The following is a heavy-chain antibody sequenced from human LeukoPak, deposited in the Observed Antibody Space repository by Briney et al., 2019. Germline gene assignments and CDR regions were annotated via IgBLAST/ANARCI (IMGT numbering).Heavy chain of an antibody. CDR3: ARKVAAAGTYYYYGMDV. CDR1: GFTFSSHW. V-gene: IGHV3-53*01. CDR2: IYSGGST. Sequence: PGGSLRLSCAASGFTFSSHWMHWVRQAPGKGLEWVSVIYSGGSTYYADSVKGRFTISRDNSKNMLYLQMNSLRAEDTAVYYCARKVAAAGTYYYYGMDVWGQGTTVTVSS. D-gene: IGHD6-13*01. J-gene: IGHJ6*02.